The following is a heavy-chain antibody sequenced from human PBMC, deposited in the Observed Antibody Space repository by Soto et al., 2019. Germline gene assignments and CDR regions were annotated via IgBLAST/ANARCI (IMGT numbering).Heavy chain of an antibody. J-gene: IGHJ4*02. CDR3: ARVNSYYDSSGYYYRY. V-gene: IGHV4-34*01. CDR2: INHSGST. D-gene: IGHD3-22*01. CDR1: GGSFSGYY. Sequence: SETLSLTCAVYGGSFSGYYCIWSRHPPFKGPEWIGEINHSGSTNYNPSLKSRVTISVDTSKNQFSLKLSSVTAADTAVYYCARVNSYYDSSGYYYRYWGQGTQVTVSS.